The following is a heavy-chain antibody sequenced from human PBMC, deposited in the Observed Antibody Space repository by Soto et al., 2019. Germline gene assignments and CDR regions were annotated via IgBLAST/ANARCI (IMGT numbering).Heavy chain of an antibody. CDR3: ARPTDFYYYAMDV. Sequence: QVQPVQSGADVKKPGASVKVSCKASGYTFTSFGINWVRQAPGQGLEWMGWISGYNGNTNYAQNLQDRVTMTRDTSTSTAYLELRSLTSDDTAVYYCARPTDFYYYAMDVWGQGTTVTVSS. J-gene: IGHJ6*02. V-gene: IGHV1-18*01. CDR2: ISGYNGNT. CDR1: GYTFTSFG.